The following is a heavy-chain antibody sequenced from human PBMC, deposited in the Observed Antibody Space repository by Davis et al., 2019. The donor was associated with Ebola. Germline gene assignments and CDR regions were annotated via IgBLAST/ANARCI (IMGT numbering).Heavy chain of an antibody. CDR2: ISTYNGNT. CDR1: GYTFKNSA. Sequence: ASVKVSCKASGYTFKNSAISWVRQAPGQGLEWMGWISTYNGNTAYAQILQGRVTMTTDTSTGTAYMELRSLRSDDTAVYFCARTSIVGTTTTASDIWGQGTMVTVSS. D-gene: IGHD1-26*01. CDR3: ARTSIVGTTTTASDI. V-gene: IGHV1-18*01. J-gene: IGHJ3*02.